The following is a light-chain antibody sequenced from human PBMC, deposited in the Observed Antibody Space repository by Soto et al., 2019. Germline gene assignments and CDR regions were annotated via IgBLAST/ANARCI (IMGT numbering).Light chain of an antibody. V-gene: IGKV3-11*01. Sequence: EIVLTQSPATLSLSPGERATLSCRASQSVSGFLAWYQQKPGQAPRLLIYDGSNRATGIPARFSGSGSGTDFTLTISGLQSEDFAVYFCQQYDDWLRLTFGGGTKVDIK. CDR1: QSVSGF. CDR2: DGS. J-gene: IGKJ4*01. CDR3: QQYDDWLRLT.